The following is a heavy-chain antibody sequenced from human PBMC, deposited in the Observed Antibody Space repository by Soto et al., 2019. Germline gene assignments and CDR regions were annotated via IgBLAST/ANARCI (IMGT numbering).Heavy chain of an antibody. CDR2: IHPSGGGT. CDR3: ARGSHFAVVTSIFDY. J-gene: IGHJ4*02. Sequence: ASVKVSCKPSGYTFNTYYLHWLRQAPGQALEWMGVIHPSGGGTTYAQKFLGRVTVSRDTSTTTVFMELSSLRSDDTAVYYCARGSHFAVVTSIFDYWGQGTLVTVSS. CDR1: GYTFNTYY. D-gene: IGHD2-21*02. V-gene: IGHV1-46*02.